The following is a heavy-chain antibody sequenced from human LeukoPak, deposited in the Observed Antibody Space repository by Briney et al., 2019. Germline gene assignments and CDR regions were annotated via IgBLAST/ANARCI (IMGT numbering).Heavy chain of an antibody. CDR3: ARVGGIAAAGIDY. Sequence: SETLSLTCAVYGGSFSGYYWSGIRQPSGKGLEWIGEINHSGSTNYNPSLKSRVTISVDTSKNQFSLKLSSVTAADTAVYYCARVGGIAAAGIDYWGQGTLVTVSS. D-gene: IGHD6-13*01. V-gene: IGHV4-34*01. CDR1: GGSFSGYY. J-gene: IGHJ4*02. CDR2: INHSGST.